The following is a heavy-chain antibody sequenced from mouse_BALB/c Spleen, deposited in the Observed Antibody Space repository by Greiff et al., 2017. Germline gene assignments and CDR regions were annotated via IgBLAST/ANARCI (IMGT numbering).Heavy chain of an antibody. CDR1: GYTFTSYW. Sequence: QVQLQQSGTVLARPGASVKMSCKASGYTFTSYWMHWVKQRPGQGLEWIGTIDPSDSYTSYNQKFKGKATLTVDTSSSTAYMQLSSLTSEDSAVYYCTRVSSGGAWFAYWGQGTLVTVSA. D-gene: IGHD3-1*01. J-gene: IGHJ3*01. CDR2: IDPSDSYT. CDR3: TRVSSGGAWFAY. V-gene: IGHV1S127*01.